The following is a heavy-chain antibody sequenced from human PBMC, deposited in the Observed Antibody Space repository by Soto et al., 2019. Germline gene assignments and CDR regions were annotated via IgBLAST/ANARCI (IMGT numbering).Heavy chain of an antibody. CDR1: GFSFSRNA. V-gene: IGHV3-23*01. CDR3: AKESMPDHYSDTLFDY. D-gene: IGHD2-15*01. Sequence: QLLESGGGLVQPGGSLRLSCEASGFSFSRNALSWVRQAPGKGLEWVSTLSAGGRAYYADSVKGRFTIAKDTSKNTLQLQASSLRAEDTAVYYCAKESMPDHYSDTLFDYWGQGTRVTVSS. J-gene: IGHJ4*02. CDR2: LSAGGRA.